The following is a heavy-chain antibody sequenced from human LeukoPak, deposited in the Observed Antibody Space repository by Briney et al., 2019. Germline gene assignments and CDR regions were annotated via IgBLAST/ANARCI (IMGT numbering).Heavy chain of an antibody. Sequence: ASVTVPCKASGSTFIDYYIHWVQQAPGKGPEWMGRVDAEDGETMYAEKFQGRITISVDMSTDTAYMELTTLTSEDTALYYCTTEETDPTGPAFHYWGQGTLVTVSS. J-gene: IGHJ4*02. V-gene: IGHV1-69-2*01. CDR3: TTEETDPTGPAFHY. CDR2: VDAEDGET. CDR1: GSTFIDYY. D-gene: IGHD1-14*01.